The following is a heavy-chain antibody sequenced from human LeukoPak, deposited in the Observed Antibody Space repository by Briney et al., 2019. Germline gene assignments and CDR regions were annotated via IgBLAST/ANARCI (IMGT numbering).Heavy chain of an antibody. CDR2: IYYSGST. CDR3: AREYIVVVPAARYNWFDP. D-gene: IGHD2-2*01. J-gene: IGHJ5*02. V-gene: IGHV4-59*01. Sequence: SETLSLTCTVSGGSISSYYWSWIRQPPGKGLEWIGYIYYSGSTNYNPSLKSRVTISVDTSKNQFSLKLSSVTAADTAVYYCAREYIVVVPAARYNWFDPWGQGTLVTVSS. CDR1: GGSISSYY.